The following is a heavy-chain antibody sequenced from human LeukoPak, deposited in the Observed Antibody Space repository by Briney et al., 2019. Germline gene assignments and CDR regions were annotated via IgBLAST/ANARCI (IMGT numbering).Heavy chain of an antibody. CDR2: IYTSGST. CDR3: ARDVGYSYGYGVFDY. V-gene: IGHV4-4*07. CDR1: GGSLSSYY. J-gene: IGHJ4*02. D-gene: IGHD5-18*01. Sequence: PSGTLSLTCIVSGGSLSSYYWRWIRQPAGKGLEWIGRIYTSGSTNYNPSLKSRVTMSVDTSKNQFSLKLSSVTAADTAVYYCARDVGYSYGYGVFDYWGQGTLVTVSS.